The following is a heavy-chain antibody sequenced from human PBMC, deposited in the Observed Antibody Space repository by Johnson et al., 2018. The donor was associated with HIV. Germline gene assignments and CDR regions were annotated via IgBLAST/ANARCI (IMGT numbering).Heavy chain of an antibody. CDR2: ISYDGSNK. V-gene: IGHV3-30*03. D-gene: IGHD3-22*01. Sequence: QVQLVESGGGLVKPGGSLRLSCAASGFTFSNAWMSWVRQAPGKGLEWVAVISYDGSNKYYADSVKGRFTISRDNSKNTLYLQMNSLRAEDTAVYYCATSGNYDDDAFDIWGQGTMVTVSS. CDR3: ATSGNYDDDAFDI. J-gene: IGHJ3*02. CDR1: GFTFSNAW.